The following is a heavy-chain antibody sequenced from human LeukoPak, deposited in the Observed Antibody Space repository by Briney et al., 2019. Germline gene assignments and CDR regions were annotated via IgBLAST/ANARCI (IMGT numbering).Heavy chain of an antibody. V-gene: IGHV1-18*01. Sequence: GASVKVSCKASGYTFTSYGISWVRQAPGQGLEWMGWISAYNGNTNYAQKLQGRVTMPTDTSTSTAYMELRSLRSDDTAVYYCARYGGYCSSTSCLYYFDYWGQGTLVTVSS. D-gene: IGHD2-2*01. CDR3: ARYGGYCSSTSCLYYFDY. J-gene: IGHJ4*02. CDR1: GYTFTSYG. CDR2: ISAYNGNT.